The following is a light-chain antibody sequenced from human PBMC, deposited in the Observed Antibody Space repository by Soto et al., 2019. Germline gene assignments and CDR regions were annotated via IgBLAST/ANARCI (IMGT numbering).Light chain of an antibody. J-gene: IGLJ1*01. V-gene: IGLV2-14*01. CDR2: DVS. CDR1: SSDVGGYSY. CDR3: SSYTTSSTYV. Sequence: QSVLTQPASVSGSPGQSITISCTGTSSDVGGYSYVAWYQQHPGKAPKVMIYDVSNRPSGVSNRFSGSKSGNTASLTISGLQAEDEADYYCSSYTTSSTYVFGTGTKVTVL.